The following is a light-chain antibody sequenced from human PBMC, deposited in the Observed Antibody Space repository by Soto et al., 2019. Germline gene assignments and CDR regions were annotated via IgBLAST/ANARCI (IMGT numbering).Light chain of an antibody. J-gene: IGKJ2*01. CDR2: GAS. Sequence: EIVLTQSPGALSLSPGERATLSCRASQSVSSSYLAWYQQKPGQAPRLLIYGASSRATGIPDRFSGSGSGTDFIFPFSRRGLEVFEVYYCQKYGRTLGKGTRVDIK. CDR1: QSVSSSY. CDR3: QKYGRT. V-gene: IGKV3-20*01.